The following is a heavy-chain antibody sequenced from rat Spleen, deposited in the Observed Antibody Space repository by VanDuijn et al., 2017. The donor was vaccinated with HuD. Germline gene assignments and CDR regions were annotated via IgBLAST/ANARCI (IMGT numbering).Heavy chain of an antibody. V-gene: IGHV3-3*01. CDR3: ARRTGQVYNNYFDY. CDR1: DYSITSNF. CDR2: INSAGST. Sequence: EVQLQESGPGLVKPSQSLSLTCSVTDYSITSNFWGWIRKFPGNKLEWMGYINSAGSTNYNPSLKSRISITRDTSKNQFFLQLNSVTTEDTATYYCARRTGQVYNNYFDYWGQGVMVTVSS. D-gene: IGHD1-10*01. J-gene: IGHJ2*01.